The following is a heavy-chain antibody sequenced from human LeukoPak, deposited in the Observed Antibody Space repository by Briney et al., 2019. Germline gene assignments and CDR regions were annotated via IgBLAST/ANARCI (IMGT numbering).Heavy chain of an antibody. CDR1: GFTFSTYP. V-gene: IGHV3-30-3*01. CDR2: ISYDGYNQ. Sequence: PGWSLRLSCAASGFTFSTYPMHWVRQAPGKGLEWLSVISYDGYNQYYADSVKGRFTISRDNSKNTLYLQMNSLRAEDTAIYYCAREAGYDTGGYPRDYWGQGTLVTVSS. CDR3: AREAGYDTGGYPRDY. D-gene: IGHD2-8*02. J-gene: IGHJ4*02.